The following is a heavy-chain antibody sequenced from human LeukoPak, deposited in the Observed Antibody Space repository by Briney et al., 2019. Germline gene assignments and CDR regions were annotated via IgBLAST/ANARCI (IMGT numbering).Heavy chain of an antibody. D-gene: IGHD5-24*01. Sequence: GGSLRLSCAASGFTFSSCSMNWVRQAPGKGLESVSSISSSSSYIYYADSVKGRFTISRDNAKNSLYLQMNSLRAEDTAVYYCARDDLEMATTAFDYWGQGSLVTVSS. V-gene: IGHV3-21*01. J-gene: IGHJ4*02. CDR3: ARDDLEMATTAFDY. CDR2: ISSSSSYI. CDR1: GFTFSSCS.